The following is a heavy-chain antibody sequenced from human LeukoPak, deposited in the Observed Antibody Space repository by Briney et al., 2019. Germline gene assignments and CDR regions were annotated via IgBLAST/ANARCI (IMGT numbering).Heavy chain of an antibody. V-gene: IGHV1-18*04. J-gene: IGHJ4*02. CDR3: AREYCSSTSCTIDY. D-gene: IGHD2-2*01. Sequence: EASVKVSCKASGYTFTSYGISWVRQAPGQGPEWMGWISAYNGNTNYAQKLQGRVTMTTDTSTSTAYMELRSLRSDDTAVYYCAREYCSSTSCTIDYWAQGPLVTVSS. CDR2: ISAYNGNT. CDR1: GYTFTSYG.